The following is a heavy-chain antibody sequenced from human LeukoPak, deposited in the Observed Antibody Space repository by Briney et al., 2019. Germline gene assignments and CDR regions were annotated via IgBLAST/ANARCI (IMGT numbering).Heavy chain of an antibody. CDR2: INNVGSHI. CDR3: ARENIAAADDSFDY. CDR1: GFTFSSSA. V-gene: IGHV3-21*01. Sequence: GGSLRLSCAVSGFTFSSSAMNWVRQAPGKGLEWVSSINNVGSHIYYADSVKGRFTISRDNAKNTLYLEMNNLRAEDTAVYYCARENIAAADDSFDYWGQGTLVTVSS. D-gene: IGHD6-13*01. J-gene: IGHJ4*02.